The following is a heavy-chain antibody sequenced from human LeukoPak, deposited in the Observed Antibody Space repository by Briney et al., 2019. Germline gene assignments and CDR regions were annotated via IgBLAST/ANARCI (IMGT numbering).Heavy chain of an antibody. CDR2: ISAYNGDT. Sequence: ASVKVSCKASGYTFNRHGISWARQAPGQGLEWMGWISAYNGDTKYAQKFQGRVTLTIDTSTSTAYMELRSLRSDDTAMYYCARDPSNTSGYYISFDYWGQGTLVTVSS. J-gene: IGHJ4*02. CDR3: ARDPSNTSGYYISFDY. CDR1: GYTFNRHG. V-gene: IGHV1-18*01. D-gene: IGHD6-19*01.